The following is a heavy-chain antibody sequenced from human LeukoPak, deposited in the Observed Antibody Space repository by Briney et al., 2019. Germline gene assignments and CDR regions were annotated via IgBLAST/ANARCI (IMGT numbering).Heavy chain of an antibody. CDR2: IYPGDSDT. Sequence: GESLKISCKGSGYSFTSYWIGWVRQMPGKGLEWMGIIYPGDSDTRYSPSFQSQVTISADKSISTAYLQWSSLKASDTAMYYCARCLSLYSSSWHYWGQGTLVTVSS. V-gene: IGHV5-51*01. D-gene: IGHD6-6*01. CDR3: ARCLSLYSSSWHY. J-gene: IGHJ4*02. CDR1: GYSFTSYW.